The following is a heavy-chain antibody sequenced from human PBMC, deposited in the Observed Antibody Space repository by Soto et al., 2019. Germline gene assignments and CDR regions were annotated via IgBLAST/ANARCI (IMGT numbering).Heavy chain of an antibody. D-gene: IGHD1-26*01. V-gene: IGHV3-30*18. CDR3: AKFVGALDY. CDR1: GFTFSSYG. Sequence: SLRLSCAASGFTFSSYGMHWVRQAPGKGLEWVAVISFVGSNKYYADSVKGRFTISRDNSKNTLYLQMNSLRAEDTAVYYCAKFVGALDYWGQGTLVTVSS. J-gene: IGHJ4*02. CDR2: ISFVGSNK.